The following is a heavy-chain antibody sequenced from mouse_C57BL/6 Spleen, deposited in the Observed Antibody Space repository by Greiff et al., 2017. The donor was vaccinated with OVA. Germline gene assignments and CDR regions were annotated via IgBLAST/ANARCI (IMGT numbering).Heavy chain of an antibody. J-gene: IGHJ3*01. CDR1: GYTFTDHT. CDR3: ARGGYYGSSLPWFAY. V-gene: IGHV1-78*01. Sequence: SDAELVKPGASVKISCKVSGYTFTDHTIHWMKQRPEQGLEWIGYIYPRDGSTKYNEKFKGKATLTADKSSSTAYMQLNSLTSEDSAVYFCARGGYYGSSLPWFAYWGQGTLVTVSA. D-gene: IGHD1-1*01. CDR2: IYPRDGST.